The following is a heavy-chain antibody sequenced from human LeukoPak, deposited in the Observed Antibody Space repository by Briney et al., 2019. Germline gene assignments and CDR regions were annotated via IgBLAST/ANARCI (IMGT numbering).Heavy chain of an antibody. CDR2: ISGSGGDT. CDR1: GFTFSYYA. CDR3: AKQARAYFVPTFDY. D-gene: IGHD2-2*01. Sequence: GGSLRLSCASSGFTFSYYAMSWVRQAPGKGLEWVSVISGSGGDTYYADSVKGRFAISRDNSKNTLYLQMNTLRVEDTAVYYCAKQARAYFVPTFDYWGQGTLVTVSS. V-gene: IGHV3-23*01. J-gene: IGHJ4*02.